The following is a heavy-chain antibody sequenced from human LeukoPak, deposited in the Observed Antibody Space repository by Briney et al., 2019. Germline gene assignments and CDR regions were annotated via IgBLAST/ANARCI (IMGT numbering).Heavy chain of an antibody. CDR1: GYTFTSNY. V-gene: IGHV1-46*01. J-gene: IGHJ5*02. CDR3: ATYSSSSPDVWFDP. Sequence: ASVKVSCKAFGYTFTSNYMHWVRQAPGQGPEWMGVISPSGGSTTYAQKFQGRVTITADESTSTAYMELSSLRSEDTAVYYCATYSSSSPDVWFDPWGQGTLVTVSS. CDR2: ISPSGGST. D-gene: IGHD6-13*01.